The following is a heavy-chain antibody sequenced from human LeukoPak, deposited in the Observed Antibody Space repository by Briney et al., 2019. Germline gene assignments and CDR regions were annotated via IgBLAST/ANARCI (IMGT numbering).Heavy chain of an antibody. D-gene: IGHD1-26*01. J-gene: IGHJ2*01. Sequence: GGPLRLSCAASGFTFSSYAMGCVRQAPGKGLEWVSAISGNGGSTYYADSVHGRCTISTDNTKNTQSLQMNSLRAEDTAVYYCAKVHGRYSTYFYFGLWGRGTLVTVSS. CDR2: ISGNGGST. V-gene: IGHV3-23*01. CDR3: AKVHGRYSTYFYFGL. CDR1: GFTFSSYA.